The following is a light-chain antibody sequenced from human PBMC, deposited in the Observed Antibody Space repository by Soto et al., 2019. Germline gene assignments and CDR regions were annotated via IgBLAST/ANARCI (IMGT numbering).Light chain of an antibody. CDR1: QSVTSH. CDR2: DAS. J-gene: IGKJ5*01. V-gene: IGKV3-11*01. Sequence: EIVLTQSPATLSLSPGERATLSCRASQSVTSHLAWYQQKPGQAPRLLIYDASNRATGIPDRFSGSGSGTDFTLTISRLEPEDFAVYYCQQRSNWPPTITFGQGTRLEIK. CDR3: QQRSNWPPTIT.